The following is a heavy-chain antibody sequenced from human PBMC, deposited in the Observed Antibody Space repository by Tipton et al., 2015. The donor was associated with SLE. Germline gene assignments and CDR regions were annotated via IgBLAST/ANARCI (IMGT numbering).Heavy chain of an antibody. J-gene: IGHJ6*02. D-gene: IGHD3-22*01. Sequence: SLRLSCAASGFTFSSYAMHWVRQAPGKGLEWVAVISYDGSNKYYADSVKGRITISRDNSKNTLYLQMNSLRAEDTAVYYCARDLSDSSGYYYYYYYGRDVWGQGTTVTVSS. CDR3: ARDLSDSSGYYYYYYYGRDV. CDR1: GFTFSSYA. V-gene: IGHV3-30*04. CDR2: ISYDGSNK.